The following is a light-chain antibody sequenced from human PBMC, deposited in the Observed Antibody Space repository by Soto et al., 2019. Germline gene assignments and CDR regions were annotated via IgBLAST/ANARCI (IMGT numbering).Light chain of an antibody. V-gene: IGKV3-15*01. J-gene: IGKJ1*01. CDR3: QQYNNWPQRA. CDR2: GAS. Sequence: EIVMTQSPATPSVSPGERATLSCRASQSVSSNLAWYQQKPGQAPRLLIYGASTRATGIPARFSGSGSGTEFTLTISSLQSEDFAVYYCQQYNNWPQRAFGQGTKVDIK. CDR1: QSVSSN.